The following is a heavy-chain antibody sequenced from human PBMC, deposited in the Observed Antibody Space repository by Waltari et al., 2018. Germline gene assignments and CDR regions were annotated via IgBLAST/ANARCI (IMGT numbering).Heavy chain of an antibody. D-gene: IGHD4-4*01. CDR1: GYTFPSYA. Sequence: QVQLVQSGAEVKKPGASVKVSCKASGYTFPSYAMHWVRQAPGQRLEWMGWINAGNGNTKYSQKFQGRVTITMDTSASTAYMELSSLRSEDTAVYYCARGPLGYSNYSPFDYWGQGTLVVVSS. CDR3: ARGPLGYSNYSPFDY. CDR2: INAGNGNT. J-gene: IGHJ4*02. V-gene: IGHV1-3*01.